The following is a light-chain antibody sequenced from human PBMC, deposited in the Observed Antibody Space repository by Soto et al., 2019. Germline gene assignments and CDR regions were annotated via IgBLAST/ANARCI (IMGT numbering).Light chain of an antibody. CDR2: EDN. V-gene: IGLV6-57*04. CDR3: QSYDASTPWV. Sequence: NFMLTQPHSVSESPGKTVTISCTRSSGGIASNYVQWYRQRPGSAPTTVIYEDNQRPSGVPDRFSGSIDSSSNSASLTISGLQTEDEADYYCQSYDASTPWVFGGGTKLTVL. J-gene: IGLJ3*02. CDR1: SGGIASNY.